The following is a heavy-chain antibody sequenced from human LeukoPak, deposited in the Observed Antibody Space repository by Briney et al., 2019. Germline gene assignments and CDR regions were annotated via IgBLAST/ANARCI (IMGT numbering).Heavy chain of an antibody. D-gene: IGHD3-3*01. Sequence: GGSLRLSCEASGFTFDEYGMSWVRQAPGKGLEWVSGISLNGGSSGYADSVKGRFTISRDNAKNSLYLQMNSLRAEDTAVYYCAKIGRSYDFWTGYYEEEVDYMDVWGKGTTVTVSS. V-gene: IGHV3-20*04. CDR2: ISLNGGSS. CDR1: GFTFDEYG. CDR3: AKIGRSYDFWTGYYEEEVDYMDV. J-gene: IGHJ6*03.